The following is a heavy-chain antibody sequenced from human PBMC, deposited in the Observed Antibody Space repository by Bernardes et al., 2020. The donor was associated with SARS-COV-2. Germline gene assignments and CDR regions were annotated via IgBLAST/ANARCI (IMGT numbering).Heavy chain of an antibody. Sequence: GGSLRLSCAASGFTFYSYGMTWVRQAPGKGLEWVSGIYGPGGSTYNAESVEGRFTISRDNSKNTLHLQMNSLRAEDTAVYYCAKSDTLLWFGELSEYYFDSWGQGALVTVSS. V-gene: IGHV3-23*01. D-gene: IGHD3-10*01. CDR3: AKSDTLLWFGELSEYYFDS. CDR2: IYGPGGST. J-gene: IGHJ4*02. CDR1: GFTFYSYG.